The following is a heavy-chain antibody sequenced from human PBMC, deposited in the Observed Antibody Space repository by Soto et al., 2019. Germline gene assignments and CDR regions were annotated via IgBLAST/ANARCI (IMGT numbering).Heavy chain of an antibody. CDR2: VVDTGNT. V-gene: IGHV1-58*01. J-gene: IGHJ4*02. Sequence: QMHLVQSGPEVKKPGTSVKVSCKASGFTFTTSAVQWVRQPRGQRLEWIGWVVDTGNTNYEPNFQQRVTITSDMSTNTVYMELSSLRSDDTAVYYCAATRGSYYTFDFWGQGTLITVSS. D-gene: IGHD1-26*01. CDR1: GFTFTTSA. CDR3: AATRGSYYTFDF.